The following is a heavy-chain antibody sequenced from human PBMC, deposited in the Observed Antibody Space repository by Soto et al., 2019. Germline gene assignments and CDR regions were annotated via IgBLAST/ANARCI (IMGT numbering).Heavy chain of an antibody. V-gene: IGHV3-74*01. CDR2: INSDGST. Sequence: GGSLRLSCAASGFTFSNYRMHWVRQAPGKGLVWVSSINSDGSTNHADSVKGRFTISRDNAKNTLYLQMNSLRVEDTAVYYCARDREGLAYWGQGALVTVSS. CDR1: GFTFSNYR. CDR3: ARDREGLAY. J-gene: IGHJ4*02.